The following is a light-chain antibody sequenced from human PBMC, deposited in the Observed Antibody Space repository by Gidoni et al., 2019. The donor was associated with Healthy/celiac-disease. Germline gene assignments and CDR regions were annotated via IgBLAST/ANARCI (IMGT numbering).Light chain of an antibody. Sequence: DIQLTPSPSSLSASVGDRVTLTCRVSQGISSYLNWYRQKPGKVHKVLIYSASKMQSGVPSRFSGSGSGTDFTLIIRSLQPDAVGTYYGLRTYNAPQTFGQGTKVEIK. V-gene: IGKV1-27*01. J-gene: IGKJ1*01. CDR2: SAS. CDR1: QGISSY. CDR3: LRTYNAPQT.